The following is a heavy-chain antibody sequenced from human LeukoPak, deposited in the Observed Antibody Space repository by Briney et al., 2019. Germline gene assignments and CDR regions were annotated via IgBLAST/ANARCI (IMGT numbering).Heavy chain of an antibody. CDR2: INPSGGST. V-gene: IGHV1-46*01. D-gene: IGHD1-26*01. J-gene: IGHJ4*02. CDR1: GYTFTGYY. CDR3: ARGGPWEPRDY. Sequence: GASVKVSCKASGYTFTGYYMHWVRQAPGQGLEWMGIINPSGGSTSYAQKFQGRVTMTRDMSTSTVYMELSSLRSEDTAVYYCARGGPWEPRDYWGQGTLVTVSS.